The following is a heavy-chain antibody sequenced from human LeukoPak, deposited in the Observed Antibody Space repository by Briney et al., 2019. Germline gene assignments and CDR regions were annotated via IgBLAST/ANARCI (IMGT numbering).Heavy chain of an antibody. Sequence: PSETLSLTCTVSGGSISSYYWSWIRQPPGKGLEWIGYIYYSGSTNYNPSLKSRVTISVDTSKNQFSLMLSSVTAADTAVYYCARGGGYSYGSWVYFDYWGQGTLVTVSS. V-gene: IGHV4-59*01. J-gene: IGHJ4*02. CDR1: GGSISSYY. CDR3: ARGGGYSYGSWVYFDY. CDR2: IYYSGST. D-gene: IGHD5-18*01.